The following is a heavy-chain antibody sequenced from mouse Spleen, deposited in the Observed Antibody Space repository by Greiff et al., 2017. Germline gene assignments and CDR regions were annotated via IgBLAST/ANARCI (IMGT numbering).Heavy chain of an antibody. D-gene: IGHD1-1*01. V-gene: IGHV1-55*01. J-gene: IGHJ2*01. Sequence: QVQLQQPEAELVKPGASVKMSCKASGYTFTSYWITWVKQRPGQGLEWIGDIYPGSGSTNYNEKFKSKATLTVDTSSSTAYMQLSSLTSEDSAVYYCARGFITTVVAPGYWGQGTTLTVSS. CDR1: GYTFTSYW. CDR2: IYPGSGST. CDR3: ARGFITTVVAPGY.